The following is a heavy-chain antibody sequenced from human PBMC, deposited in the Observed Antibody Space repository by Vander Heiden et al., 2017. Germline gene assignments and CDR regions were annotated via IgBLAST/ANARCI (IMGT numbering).Heavy chain of an antibody. CDR1: GFPFSSYA. J-gene: IGHJ6*02. V-gene: IGHV3-23*01. Sequence: EVQLLESGGGLVQPGVSLRLSCAASGFPFSSYAMSWVRQAPGKGLEWVSAISGSGGSTYYADSVKGRFTISRDNSKNTLYLQMNSLRAEDTAVYYCAKEDYDFWSGYYTQDVWGQGTTVTVSS. D-gene: IGHD3-3*01. CDR3: AKEDYDFWSGYYTQDV. CDR2: ISGSGGST.